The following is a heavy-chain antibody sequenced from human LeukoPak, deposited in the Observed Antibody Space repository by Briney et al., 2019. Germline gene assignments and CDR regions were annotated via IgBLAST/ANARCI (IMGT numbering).Heavy chain of an antibody. CDR2: VSTATGNT. CDR1: GYSFTIYD. J-gene: IGHJ4*02. V-gene: IGHV1-8*01. CDR3: ARFWGPTPIHYFDY. Sequence: ASVKVSCKTSGYSFTIYDINWLRQAPGQGPEWMGWVSTATGNTGYAQKFQGRVSMTRDTSRTTAYMELRSLTSEDTAVYFCARFWGPTPIHYFDYWGQGILVTVSP. D-gene: IGHD3-16*01.